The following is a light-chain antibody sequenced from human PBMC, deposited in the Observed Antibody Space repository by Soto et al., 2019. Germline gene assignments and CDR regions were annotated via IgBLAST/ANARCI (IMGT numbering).Light chain of an antibody. V-gene: IGLV2-8*01. CDR2: EVT. CDR1: SSDVGYYDY. Sequence: QSVLTQPPSASGFPGQSVTISCTGTSSDVGYYDYVSWYQQHPGKAPKLVIYEVTKRPSAVPDRVSASKSGNTASLTVSGLRAEDEADYYCSSYAGSNNFVFGSGTKLTVL. CDR3: SSYAGSNNFV. J-gene: IGLJ1*01.